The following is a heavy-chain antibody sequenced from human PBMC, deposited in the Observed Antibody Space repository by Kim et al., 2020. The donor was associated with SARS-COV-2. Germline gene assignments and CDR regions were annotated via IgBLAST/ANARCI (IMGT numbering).Heavy chain of an antibody. Sequence: SETLSLTCRVSGGSLRNYYWTWIRQPPGKGLEWIGNIYHSGTTFYNPSLKSRVTLSVDTSKNEFSLKVISVTAADTAVYYCARLAALGRNDAFDIWGPGTSVTVSS. D-gene: IGHD3-16*01. CDR3: ARLAALGRNDAFDI. CDR1: GGSLRNYY. V-gene: IGHV4-59*08. CDR2: IYHSGTT. J-gene: IGHJ3*02.